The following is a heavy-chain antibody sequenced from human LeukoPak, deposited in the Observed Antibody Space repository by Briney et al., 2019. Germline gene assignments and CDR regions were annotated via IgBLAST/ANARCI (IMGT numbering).Heavy chain of an antibody. CDR3: ANGPWGYSYGPPGMDV. J-gene: IGHJ6*02. CDR2: ISGSSSTI. D-gene: IGHD5-18*01. Sequence: GGSLRPSCAASGFTFSSYEMNWVRQAPGKGLEWVSYISGSSSTIYYADSVKGRFTISRDNSKNTLYLQMNSLRAEDTAVYYCANGPWGYSYGPPGMDVWGQGTTVTVSS. CDR1: GFTFSSYE. V-gene: IGHV3-48*01.